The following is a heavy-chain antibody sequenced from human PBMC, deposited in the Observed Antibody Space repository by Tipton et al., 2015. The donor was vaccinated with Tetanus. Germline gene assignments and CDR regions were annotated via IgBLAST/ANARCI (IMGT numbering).Heavy chain of an antibody. CDR2: ISNSGST. D-gene: IGHD5-18*01. CDR1: GGSISSDGAY. V-gene: IGHV4-31*02. Sequence: LRLSCTVSGGSISSDGAYWSWIRQHPGEGLEWIGYISNSGSTYYNPSLKSRVTISVDTPKNQFSLKLTSLTVADTAVYYCARGGSYSYGPRGFDLWGRGTLVTVSS. CDR3: ARGGSYSYGPRGFDL. J-gene: IGHJ2*01.